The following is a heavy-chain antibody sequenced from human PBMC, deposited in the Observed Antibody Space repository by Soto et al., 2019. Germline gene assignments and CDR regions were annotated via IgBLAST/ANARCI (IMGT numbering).Heavy chain of an antibody. CDR1: GYSFSTHW. J-gene: IGHJ4*02. V-gene: IGHV5-51*01. Sequence: GESLKISCKGSGYSFSTHWVGWVRQTPEKGLEWMGIIYPGDSDARYSPSFKGQVTISVDESITTAFLQWSSLKASDTAMYYCARSQFDYVWGTSGYFDSWGQGTLVTVSS. CDR2: IYPGDSDA. CDR3: ARSQFDYVWGTSGYFDS. D-gene: IGHD3-16*01.